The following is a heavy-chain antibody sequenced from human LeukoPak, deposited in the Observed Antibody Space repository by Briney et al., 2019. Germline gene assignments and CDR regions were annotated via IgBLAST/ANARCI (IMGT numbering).Heavy chain of an antibody. V-gene: IGHV5-51*01. CDR2: IYPGDSDT. Sequence: ASLKILCSSSGYSFSSYWIGWVRQMPGKGLEWMGIIYPGDSDTRYSPSFQGQVTISADKSISTAYLQWSSLKASDTAMYYCASSIDMAATTLGFDYWGQGTLVTVSS. J-gene: IGHJ4*02. D-gene: IGHD5-24*01. CDR3: ASSIDMAATTLGFDY. CDR1: GYSFSSYW.